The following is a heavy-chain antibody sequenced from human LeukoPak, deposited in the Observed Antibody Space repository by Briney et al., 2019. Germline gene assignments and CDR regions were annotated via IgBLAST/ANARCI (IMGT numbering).Heavy chain of an antibody. J-gene: IGHJ3*02. CDR2: INPNSGGT. CDR1: GYTFTGYY. CDR3: ARDKYDSQDAFDI. D-gene: IGHD2-21*02. V-gene: IGHV1-2*02. Sequence: ASVKVSCRASGYTFTGYYMHWVRQAPGQGLEWMGWINPNSGGTNYAQKFQGRVTMTRDTSISTAYMELSRLRSDDTAVYYCARDKYDSQDAFDIWGQGTMVTVSS.